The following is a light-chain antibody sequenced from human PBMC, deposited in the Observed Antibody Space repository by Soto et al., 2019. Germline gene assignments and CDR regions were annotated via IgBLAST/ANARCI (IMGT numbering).Light chain of an antibody. CDR1: QSINSW. CDR3: QQYDRFPYP. CDR2: KAS. J-gene: IGKJ2*01. Sequence: DIQMTQSPSTLSASIGDTVIITCRASQSINSWLAWYQQKPGKAPKLLIHKASTLESGVPSRFSGSESGTEFTLTIISLQPDDFATFYCQQYDRFPYPFGQGTKLDIK. V-gene: IGKV1-5*03.